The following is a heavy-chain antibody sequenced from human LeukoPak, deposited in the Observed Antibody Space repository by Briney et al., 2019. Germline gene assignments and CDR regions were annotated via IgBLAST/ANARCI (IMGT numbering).Heavy chain of an antibody. V-gene: IGHV3-9*01. CDR1: GFTFDDYA. D-gene: IGHD3-22*01. Sequence: PGGSLRLSCVASGFTFDDYAMHWVRQAPGKGLEWVSGISWNSNSKGYADSVKGRFTISRDNAKNSLYLQMNSLRAEDTAVYYCARVRIRYRLTYDSPKDYWGQGTLVTVSS. CDR2: ISWNSNSK. J-gene: IGHJ4*02. CDR3: ARVRIRYRLTYDSPKDY.